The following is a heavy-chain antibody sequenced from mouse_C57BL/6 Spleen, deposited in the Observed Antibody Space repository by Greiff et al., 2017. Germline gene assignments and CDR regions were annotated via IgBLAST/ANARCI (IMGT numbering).Heavy chain of an antibody. CDR2: IAPNSGGT. V-gene: IGHV1-72*01. Sequence: VQLQQPGAELVKPGASVKLSCKASGYTFTSYWMHWVKQRPGRGLEWIGRIAPNSGGTKYNEKFKSKATLTVDKPSSTAYMQLSSLTSEDSAVXDGARRDYGKDWYFDVWGTGTTVTVSS. CDR1: GYTFTSYW. CDR3: ARRDYGKDWYFDV. J-gene: IGHJ1*03. D-gene: IGHD2-1*01.